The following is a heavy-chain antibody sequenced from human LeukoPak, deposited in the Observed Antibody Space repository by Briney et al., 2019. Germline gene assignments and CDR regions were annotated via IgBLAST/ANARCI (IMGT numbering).Heavy chain of an antibody. Sequence: GGSLRLSCAASGFTLISYWMSWVRQAPGKGREWVANIKQDGSEKYYVDSVKGRFTISRDNAKNSLYLQMNSLRAEDTAVYYCARADSSIAARLSRSSIFNYYYYMDVWGKGTTVTVSS. J-gene: IGHJ6*03. D-gene: IGHD6-6*01. CDR1: GFTLISYW. CDR2: IKQDGSEK. CDR3: ARADSSIAARLSRSSIFNYYYYMDV. V-gene: IGHV3-7*01.